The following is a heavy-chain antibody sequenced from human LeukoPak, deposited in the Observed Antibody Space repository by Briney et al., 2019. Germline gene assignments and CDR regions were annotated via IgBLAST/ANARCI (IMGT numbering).Heavy chain of an antibody. Sequence: PSETLSLTCGVSGGSISSDNWWSWIRQPPGKGLEWIGEIYQRGSPNYNPSLKSRVTISVDKSKNQFSLKLSSVSAADTAVYHCASRRYYDSTGYFPYWGQGTLVTVSS. V-gene: IGHV4/OR15-8*01. CDR2: IYQRGSP. J-gene: IGHJ4*02. CDR1: GGSISSDNW. D-gene: IGHD3-22*01. CDR3: ASRRYYDSTGYFPY.